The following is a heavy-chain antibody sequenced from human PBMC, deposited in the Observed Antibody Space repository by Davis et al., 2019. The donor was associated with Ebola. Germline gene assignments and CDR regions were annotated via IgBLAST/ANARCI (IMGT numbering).Heavy chain of an antibody. CDR2: VFYTGTT. D-gene: IGHD3-10*01. V-gene: IGHV4-59*01. J-gene: IGHJ4*02. CDR3: ARDKRGVVGAIDY. CDR1: GASLTNYH. Sequence: MPSETLSLTCTVSGASLTNYHWSWCRQSPGRGLECIGYVFYTGTTYYNPSFKSRVTISVDTSKNQFSQRLDSVTAADTAVYFCARDKRGVVGAIDYWGQGTLVTVSS.